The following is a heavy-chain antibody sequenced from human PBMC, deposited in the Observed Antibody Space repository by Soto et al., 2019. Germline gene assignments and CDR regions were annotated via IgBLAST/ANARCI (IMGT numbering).Heavy chain of an antibody. J-gene: IGHJ6*03. Sequence: GGSLRLSCAASGFTFSSYWMSWVRQAPGKGLEWVANIKQDRSEKYYVDSVKGRFTISRDNAKNSLYLQMNSLRAEDTAVYYWSRDSLNYCSGGSCFYYYMDVWGKGTTVTVSS. D-gene: IGHD2-15*01. CDR1: GFTFSSYW. V-gene: IGHV3-7*01. CDR2: IKQDRSEK. CDR3: SRDSLNYCSGGSCFYYYMDV.